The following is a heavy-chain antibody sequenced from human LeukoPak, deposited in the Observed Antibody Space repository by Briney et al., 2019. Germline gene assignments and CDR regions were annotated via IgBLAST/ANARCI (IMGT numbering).Heavy chain of an antibody. CDR3: ARDPGWSSFDI. Sequence: PGGSLRLSCVASGFSFTSYWMSWVRQAPGKDLEFVANINPDAGTTNYVDSVKGRFTISRDNAENSLYLQMSSLRAEDTALYYCARDPGWSSFDIWGQGIMVTVSS. CDR1: GFSFTSYW. J-gene: IGHJ3*02. V-gene: IGHV3-7*03. CDR2: INPDAGTT. D-gene: IGHD2-15*01.